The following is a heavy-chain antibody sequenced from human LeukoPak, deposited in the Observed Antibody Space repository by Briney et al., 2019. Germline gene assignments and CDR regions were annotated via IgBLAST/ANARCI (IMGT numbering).Heavy chain of an antibody. CDR2: INPNSGGT. J-gene: IGHJ3*02. V-gene: IGHV1-2*02. Sequence: ASVKVSCKASGYTFTGYYMHWVRQAPGQGLEWMGWINPNSGGTNYAQKFQGRVTMTRDTSISTAYMELSRLRSDDTAVYYCARALIAAHAFDIWGQGTMVTVSS. CDR3: ARALIAAHAFDI. CDR1: GYTFTGYY. D-gene: IGHD6-6*01.